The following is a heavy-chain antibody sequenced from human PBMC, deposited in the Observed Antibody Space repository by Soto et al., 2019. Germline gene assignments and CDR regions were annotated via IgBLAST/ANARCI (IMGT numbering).Heavy chain of an antibody. CDR3: ARDQGNWVYYYYYGMDV. Sequence: ASVKVSCKASGYTFTSYGISWVRQAPGQGLEWMGWISAYNGNTNYAQKLQGRVTMTTDTSPSTAYMELRSLRSDDTAVYYCARDQGNWVYYYYYGMDVWGQGTTVTVSS. CDR2: ISAYNGNT. D-gene: IGHD7-27*01. V-gene: IGHV1-18*01. CDR1: GYTFTSYG. J-gene: IGHJ6*02.